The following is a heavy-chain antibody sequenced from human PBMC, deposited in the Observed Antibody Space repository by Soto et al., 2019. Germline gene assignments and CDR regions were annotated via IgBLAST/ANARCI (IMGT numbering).Heavy chain of an antibody. CDR3: ARAHSGYLFDY. J-gene: IGHJ4*02. CDR1: GVTLCGYV. CDR2: ISDDGSKD. Sequence: PGGSLRLSCASSGVTLCGYVISGVRQAPGKGLEWVAVISDDGSKDSYGDSVKGRFTISRDKSKNTLYLERNSLRVEDTAVYYCARAHSGYLFDYWGQGTLVTVSS. V-gene: IGHV3-30*03. D-gene: IGHD5-12*01.